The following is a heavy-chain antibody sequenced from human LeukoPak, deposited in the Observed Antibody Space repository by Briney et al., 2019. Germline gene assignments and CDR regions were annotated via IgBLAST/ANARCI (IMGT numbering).Heavy chain of an antibody. V-gene: IGHV4-59*02. CDR2: VYNSGNT. Sequence: SETLSLTCTVSGGSVSSYYWIWIRQPPGKGLEWIGYVYNSGNTNYNPSLKSRVTMSVDTSKNQFSLKLSSLTAADTAVYYCARGSSSGYGSGSYYREFDSWGQGTVVTVSS. D-gene: IGHD3-10*01. CDR1: GGSVSSYY. J-gene: IGHJ4*02. CDR3: ARGSSSGYGSGSYYREFDS.